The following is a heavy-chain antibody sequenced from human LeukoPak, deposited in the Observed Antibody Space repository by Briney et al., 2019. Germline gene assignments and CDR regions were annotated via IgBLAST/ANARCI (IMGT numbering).Heavy chain of an antibody. CDR2: ISGSGGST. CDR3: AKGDYCSSTSCYRPGSYYNPSLPFDY. CDR1: GFTFSSYA. J-gene: IGHJ4*02. D-gene: IGHD2-2*01. V-gene: IGHV3-23*01. Sequence: QAGGSLRLSCAASGFTFSSYAMSWVRQAPGKGLEWVSAISGSGGSTYYADSVKGRFTISRDNSKNTLYLQMNSLRAEDTAVYYCAKGDYCSSTSCYRPGSYYNPSLPFDYWGQGTLVTVSS.